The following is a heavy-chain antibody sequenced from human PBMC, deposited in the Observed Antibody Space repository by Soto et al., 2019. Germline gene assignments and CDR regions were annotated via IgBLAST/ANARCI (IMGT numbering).Heavy chain of an antibody. Sequence: GASVKVSGKASGYTFTSYGISWVRQAPGQGLEWMGWISAYNGNTNYAQKLQGRVTMTTDTSTSTAYMELRSLRSDDTAVYYCARDGVTIFGVVNRPYYYYGMDVWGQGTTVTVSS. D-gene: IGHD3-3*01. CDR2: ISAYNGNT. CDR1: GYTFTSYG. J-gene: IGHJ6*02. CDR3: ARDGVTIFGVVNRPYYYYGMDV. V-gene: IGHV1-18*01.